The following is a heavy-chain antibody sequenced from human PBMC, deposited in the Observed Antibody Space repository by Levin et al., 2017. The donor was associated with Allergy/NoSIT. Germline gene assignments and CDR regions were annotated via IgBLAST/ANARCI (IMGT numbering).Heavy chain of an antibody. D-gene: IGHD6-19*01. CDR1: GFTFDDYG. J-gene: IGHJ4*02. CDR2: INWKGGRT. Sequence: ASVKVSCAASGFTFDDYGMNWVRQAPWQGLEWVSGINWKGGRTGYADSVKGRFTIPRDNAKNSLYLQMNSLRAEDTALYYCASDQGIAVAGGFDFWGQGPLVTVSS. CDR3: ASDQGIAVAGGFDF. V-gene: IGHV3-20*04.